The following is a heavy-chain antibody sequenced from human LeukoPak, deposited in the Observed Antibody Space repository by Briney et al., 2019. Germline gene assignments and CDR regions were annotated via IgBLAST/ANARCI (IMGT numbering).Heavy chain of an antibody. V-gene: IGHV3-30*02. CDR1: GFTFSSYG. Sequence: GGSLRLSCAASGFTFSSYGMHWVRQAPGKGLEWVAFIRYDGSNKYYADSVKGRFTISRDNSKNTLYLQMNSLRAEDTAVYYCARDGAYGDYGPLDYWGQGTLVTVSS. CDR3: ARDGAYGDYGPLDY. J-gene: IGHJ4*02. CDR2: IRYDGSNK. D-gene: IGHD4-17*01.